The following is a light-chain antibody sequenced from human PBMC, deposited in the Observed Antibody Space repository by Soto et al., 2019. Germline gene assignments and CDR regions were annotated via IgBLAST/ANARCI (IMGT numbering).Light chain of an antibody. Sequence: DIQLSQSPSSLSASVGDRVTITCRASQGISSYLNWYQQKPGKAPKLLIYAASSLQSGVPSRFSGSGSGTDFTLTISSLQPEDFATYYCQQYDSFSGTFGQGTKVDIK. CDR2: AAS. CDR3: QQYDSFSGT. J-gene: IGKJ1*01. CDR1: QGISSY. V-gene: IGKV1-39*01.